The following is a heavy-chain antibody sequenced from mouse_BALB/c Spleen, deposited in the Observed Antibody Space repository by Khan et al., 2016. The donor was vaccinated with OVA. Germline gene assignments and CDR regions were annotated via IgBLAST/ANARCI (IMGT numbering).Heavy chain of an antibody. D-gene: IGHD2-10*01. CDR3: VRDEAYYRNYGWFAY. Sequence: QVQLKESGAELARPGASVKMSCKASGYTFTSYTIHWIKLRPGQGLEWIGYINPSNGYTNYNQKFKDKATLTADKSSTTAYMQLSSLTSDDSAVYNCVRDEAYYRNYGWFAYWGQGTLVTVSA. CDR1: GYTFTSYT. J-gene: IGHJ3*01. CDR2: INPSNGYT. V-gene: IGHV1-4*01.